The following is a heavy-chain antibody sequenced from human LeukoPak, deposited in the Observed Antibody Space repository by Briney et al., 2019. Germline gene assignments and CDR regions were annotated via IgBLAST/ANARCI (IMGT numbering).Heavy chain of an antibody. D-gene: IGHD4-17*01. CDR1: GYTFTSYY. CDR3: ARTNYGDFSDY. J-gene: IGHJ4*02. V-gene: IGHV1-46*01. CDR2: INPTGGST. Sequence: ASLKVSCKASGYTFTSYYMHWVRQAPGEGLEWMGIINPTGGSTSYAQKFQGRVTMTRDTSTSTVYMELSSLRSEDTAVYYCARTNYGDFSDYWGQGTLVTVSS.